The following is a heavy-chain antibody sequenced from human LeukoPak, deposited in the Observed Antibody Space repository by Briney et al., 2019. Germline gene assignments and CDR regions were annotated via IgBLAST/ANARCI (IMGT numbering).Heavy chain of an antibody. CDR1: GFTFTSYG. Sequence: TGGSLRLSCEASGFTFTSYGMHWVRQAPGKGLEWVATIWHDGSNKYYADSMKGRFTIFRDNSKNTLYLQMNSLRAEDTALYYCAREYYDILTGYWTGYFDYWGQGTLVTVSS. CDR3: AREYYDILTGYWTGYFDY. V-gene: IGHV3-33*01. D-gene: IGHD3-9*01. CDR2: IWHDGSNK. J-gene: IGHJ4*02.